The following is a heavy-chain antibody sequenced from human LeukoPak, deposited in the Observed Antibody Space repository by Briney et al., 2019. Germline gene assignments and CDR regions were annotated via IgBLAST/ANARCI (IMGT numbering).Heavy chain of an antibody. J-gene: IGHJ4*02. CDR1: GFTFSSYG. CDR2: IWYDGSNK. D-gene: IGHD3-22*01. Sequence: SGGSLRLSCAASGFTFSSYGMHWVRQAPGKGLEGVAVIWYDGSNKYYADSVKGRFTISRDNSKNTLYLQMNSLRAEDTAVYYCARDSIRDYYDSSGYPGVFDYWGQGTLVTVSS. V-gene: IGHV3-33*01. CDR3: ARDSIRDYYDSSGYPGVFDY.